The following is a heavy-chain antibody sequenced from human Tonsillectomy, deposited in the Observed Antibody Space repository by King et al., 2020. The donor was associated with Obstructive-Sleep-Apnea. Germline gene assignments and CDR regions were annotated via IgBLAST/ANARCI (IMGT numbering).Heavy chain of an antibody. CDR2: ISSRGTTI. Sequence: VQLVESGGGLVQPGGSLRLSCGISGFKFSDYSMNWVRQAPGQGLEWVSYISSRGTTIFYAYSAKGRFTISRDNAKNSLYLQMNGLRAEDTAVYYCARAPGYDYASGNTLDYWGQGTLVTVSS. D-gene: IGHD3-3*01. J-gene: IGHJ4*02. CDR3: ARAPGYDYASGNTLDY. V-gene: IGHV3-48*04. CDR1: GFKFSDYS.